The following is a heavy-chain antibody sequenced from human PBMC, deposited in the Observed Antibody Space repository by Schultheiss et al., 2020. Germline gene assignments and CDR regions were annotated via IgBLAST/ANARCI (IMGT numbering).Heavy chain of an antibody. Sequence: SETLSLNCTVSGDSMGNYYWSWIRQSAGKGPEWIGRIHSNENTDYNPSLRGRVTMSVDTSENRISLKLTSVTAADTAVYYCARGPVAAAYLDYWGQGTLVTVSS. CDR2: IHSNENT. CDR1: GDSMGNYY. J-gene: IGHJ4*02. V-gene: IGHV4-4*07. CDR3: ARGPVAAAYLDY. D-gene: IGHD6-13*01.